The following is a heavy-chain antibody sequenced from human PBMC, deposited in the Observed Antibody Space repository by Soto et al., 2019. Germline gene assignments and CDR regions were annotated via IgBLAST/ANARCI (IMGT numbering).Heavy chain of an antibody. V-gene: IGHV1-69*02. CDR2: VIPIFDIT. CDR3: ARDRDNSNWPNFDF. Sequence: QVQLVQSGSEVKKPGSSVKVSCKASGDTVSIYTISWVRQAPGQGLEWMGRVIPIFDITSYTQRFQGRVTITADKSTTTVYMELSSLRSEDTAVYYCARDRDNSNWPNFDFWGQGTLVTVSS. J-gene: IGHJ4*02. D-gene: IGHD6-13*01. CDR1: GDTVSIYT.